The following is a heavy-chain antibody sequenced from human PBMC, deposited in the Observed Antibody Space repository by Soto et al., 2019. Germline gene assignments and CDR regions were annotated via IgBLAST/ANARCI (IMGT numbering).Heavy chain of an antibody. D-gene: IGHD3-3*01. CDR3: AREKSGYYDY. Sequence: ASVKVSCKAIGYSFTSHYMHWVRQAPGQGLEWMGTIYPGGVNTGYAQKFQGRVTMTRNTSISTAYMELSSLRSEDTAVYYCAREKSGYYDYWGQGTLVTVSS. CDR1: GYSFTSHY. J-gene: IGHJ4*02. V-gene: IGHV1-46*01. CDR2: IYPGGVNT.